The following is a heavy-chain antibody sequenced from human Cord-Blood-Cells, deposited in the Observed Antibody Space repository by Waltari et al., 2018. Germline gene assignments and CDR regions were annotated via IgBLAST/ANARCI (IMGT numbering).Heavy chain of an antibody. Sequence: QVQLQESGPGLVKPSQTLSLTCAISGDSVSSNSAAWNWLRQSPSRGLEWLGRTCYRSKWYKAHAISVKSPLTINPATSTNQFSLQLNSVTPEDTAVYYCHSSLTGYQYAFDIWPQWTIVTVSS. D-gene: IGHD7-27*01. J-gene: IGHJ3*02. V-gene: IGHV6-1*01. CDR2: TCYRSKWYK. CDR1: GDSVSSNSAA. CDR3: HSSLTGYQYAFDI.